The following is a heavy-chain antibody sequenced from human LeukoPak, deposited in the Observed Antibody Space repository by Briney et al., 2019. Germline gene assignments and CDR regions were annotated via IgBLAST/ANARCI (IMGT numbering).Heavy chain of an antibody. J-gene: IGHJ5*02. CDR3: ANYGSGSYRFDP. D-gene: IGHD3-10*01. Sequence: SETLSLTCTVSGGSISSGGYYWSWIRQHPGKGLEWIGYIHHSGSTYHNPSLKNRLIISLDTSKNQFSLKLNSVTAADTAVYYCANYGSGSYRFDPWGQGTLVTVSS. V-gene: IGHV4-31*03. CDR1: GGSISSGGYY. CDR2: IHHSGST.